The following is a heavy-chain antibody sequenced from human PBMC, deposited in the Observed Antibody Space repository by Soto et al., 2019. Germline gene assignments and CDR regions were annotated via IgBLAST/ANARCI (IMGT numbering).Heavy chain of an antibody. CDR3: AKRFTLFGEVKLSPDFDY. V-gene: IGHV3-23*01. CDR2: ISYSGSNT. D-gene: IGHD3-3*01. CDR1: GFTFSSHA. Sequence: EVQLLESGGGLVQPEGSLRLSCAASGFTFSSHAMSWVRQAPGKGLEWVSAISYSGSNTYYTDSVKGRFTISRDNSKNTLYLPVNSLRVEDTAIYYCAKRFTLFGEVKLSPDFDYWGQGTLVTVSS. J-gene: IGHJ4*02.